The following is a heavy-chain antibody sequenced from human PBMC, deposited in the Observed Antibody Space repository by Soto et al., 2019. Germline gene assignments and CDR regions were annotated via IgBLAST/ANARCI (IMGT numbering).Heavy chain of an antibody. D-gene: IGHD5-18*01. CDR2: VSHDGSNK. Sequence: VQLVESGGGVVQPGGSLRLSCVASGFSFRNYGMHWVRRLAGGGLEWVAVVSHDGSNKYYVDSLKGRFTISRDNSKNTVFLQMDSLGPDDTAVYYCVRDGGGGYSQVDHWGQGTLVTVSS. CDR1: GFSFRNYG. CDR3: VRDGGGGYSQVDH. V-gene: IGHV3-30*03. J-gene: IGHJ4*02.